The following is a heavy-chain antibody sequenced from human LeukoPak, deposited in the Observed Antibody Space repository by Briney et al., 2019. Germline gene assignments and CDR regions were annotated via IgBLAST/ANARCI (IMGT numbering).Heavy chain of an antibody. V-gene: IGHV3-15*01. J-gene: IGHJ4*02. D-gene: IGHD1-1*01. CDR2: IKSKADGGTT. Sequence: GGSLRLSCAASRFNFTNAWVSWVRRAPGKGLEWLGRIKSKADGGTTVHAAPVKDRFAMSRDDSKNTLYLQINSLKAEDTAVYYCVDPPTSLWGQGILVTVSS. CDR3: VDPPTSL. CDR1: RFNFTNAW.